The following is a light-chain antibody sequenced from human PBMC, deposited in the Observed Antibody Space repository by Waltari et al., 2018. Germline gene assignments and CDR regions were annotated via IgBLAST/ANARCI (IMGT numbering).Light chain of an antibody. CDR3: QVWDSSTSHVV. Sequence: SYVLTQPPSVSVAPGMTARITCGGNKIASKSVHWYRQSPGQAPVLVIFYDKDRPARIPERFSGSNSGTTATLTISRVEAGDEADYYCQVWDSSTSHVVFGAGTKLTVL. J-gene: IGLJ2*01. CDR2: YDK. V-gene: IGLV3-21*01. CDR1: KIASKS.